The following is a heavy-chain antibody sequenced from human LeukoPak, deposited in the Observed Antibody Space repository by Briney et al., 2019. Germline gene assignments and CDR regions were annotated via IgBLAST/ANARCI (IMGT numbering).Heavy chain of an antibody. CDR2: INPNSGGT. D-gene: IGHD3-9*01. CDR1: GYTFTGYY. V-gene: IGHV1-2*02. Sequence: ASVKVSCKASGYTFTGYYMHWVRQAPGQGLEWMGWINPNSGGTNYAQKFQGRVTMTRDTSISSAYMELSRLRSDDTAVYYCARGDDILVPLRSWGQGTLVTVSS. J-gene: IGHJ4*02. CDR3: ARGDDILVPLRS.